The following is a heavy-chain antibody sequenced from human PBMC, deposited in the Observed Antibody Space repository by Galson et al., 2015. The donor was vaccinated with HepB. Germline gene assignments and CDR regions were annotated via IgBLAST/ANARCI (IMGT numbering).Heavy chain of an antibody. D-gene: IGHD6-19*01. CDR3: ARANSGWGRIDY. CDR1: GFAFNSYA. CDR2: ISYDGTNK. J-gene: IGHJ4*02. V-gene: IGHV3-30-3*01. Sequence: SLRLSCAASGFAFNSYAMHWVRQAPGKGLECVALISYDGTNKFSANSLKGRFTISRDNSKNTLYLQLNSLKTDDTAVYYCARANSGWGRIDYWGQGTLVTVSS.